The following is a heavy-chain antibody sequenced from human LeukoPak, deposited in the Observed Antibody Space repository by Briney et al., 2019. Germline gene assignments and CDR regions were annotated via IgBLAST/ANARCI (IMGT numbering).Heavy chain of an antibody. D-gene: IGHD6-13*01. CDR1: GFTFSSYS. CDR2: ISGSGGST. V-gene: IGHV3-23*01. Sequence: GGSLRLSCAASGFTFSSYSMNWVRQAPGKGLEWVSAISGSGGSTYYADSVKGRFTISRDDSKNTLYLQMNSLRAEDTAVYYCAKDGFLGTVDYWGQGTLVTVSS. J-gene: IGHJ4*02. CDR3: AKDGFLGTVDY.